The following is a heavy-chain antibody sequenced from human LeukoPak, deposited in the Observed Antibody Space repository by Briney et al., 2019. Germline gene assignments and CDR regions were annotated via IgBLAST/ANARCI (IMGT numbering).Heavy chain of an antibody. J-gene: IGHJ4*02. CDR2: IYYSGST. D-gene: IGHD1-26*01. Sequence: SETLSLTCTVSGGSISSYYWSWIRQPPGKGLEWIGYIYYSGSTYYNPSLKSRVTISVDTSKNQFSLKLSSVTAADTAVYYCARGAEAFDYWGQGTLVTVSS. CDR3: ARGAEAFDY. CDR1: GGSISSYY. V-gene: IGHV4-59*08.